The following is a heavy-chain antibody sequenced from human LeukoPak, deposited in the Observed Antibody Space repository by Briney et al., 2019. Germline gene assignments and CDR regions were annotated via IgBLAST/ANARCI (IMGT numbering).Heavy chain of an antibody. V-gene: IGHV3-48*03. Sequence: GGSLRLARAAAGFTSGRDEMNWVRQAPGKGLEWISYISDSGSTIYYADSVKGRFTISRDNAKNTLFLQMNSLKAEATAVYYCAREIVGADYWGQGTLVTVSS. J-gene: IGHJ4*02. CDR1: GFTSGRDE. CDR3: AREIVGADY. D-gene: IGHD1-26*01. CDR2: ISDSGSTI.